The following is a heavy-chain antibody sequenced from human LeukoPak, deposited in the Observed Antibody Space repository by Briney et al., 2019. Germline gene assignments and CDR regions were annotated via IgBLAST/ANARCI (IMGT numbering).Heavy chain of an antibody. V-gene: IGHV3-21*01. CDR3: ARDPYSGSYGDDYYYYMDV. J-gene: IGHJ6*03. D-gene: IGHD1-26*01. Sequence: GDSLRLSCVASGFTFSTYNMNWVRHAPGKGLEWVSSITSSSSYMFYADSVKGRFTISRDNDKNSLYLQLNSLRAEDTAVYYCARDPYSGSYGDDYYYYMDVWGKGTTVTISS. CDR1: GFTFSTYN. CDR2: ITSSSSYM.